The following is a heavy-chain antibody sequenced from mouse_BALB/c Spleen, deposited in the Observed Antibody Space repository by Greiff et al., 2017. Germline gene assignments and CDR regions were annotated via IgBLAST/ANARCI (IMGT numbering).Heavy chain of an antibody. D-gene: IGHD2-14*01. CDR3: TRDRYDHYYFDY. Sequence: EVQVVESGGGLVKPGGSLKLSCAASGFTFSSYTMSWVRQTPEKRLEWVATISSGGSYTYYPDSVKGRFTISRDNAKNTLYLQMSSLKSEDTAMYYCTRDRYDHYYFDYWGQGTTLTVSS. CDR1: GFTFSSYT. J-gene: IGHJ2*01. V-gene: IGHV5-6-4*01. CDR2: ISSGGSYT.